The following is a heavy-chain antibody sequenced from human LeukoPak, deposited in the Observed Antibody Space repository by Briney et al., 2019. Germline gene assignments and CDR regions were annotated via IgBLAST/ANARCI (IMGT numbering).Heavy chain of an antibody. CDR1: GYTFTSYG. J-gene: IGHJ4*02. V-gene: IGHV1-18*01. D-gene: IGHD6-19*01. CDR3: ARVTGLAVAGPPDY. Sequence: GASVKVSCKASGYTFTSYGISWVRQAPGQGLEWMGWVSAYNGNTNYAQKLQGRVTMTTDTSTSTAYMELRSLRSDDTAVYYCARVTGLAVAGPPDYWGQGTLVTVSS. CDR2: VSAYNGNT.